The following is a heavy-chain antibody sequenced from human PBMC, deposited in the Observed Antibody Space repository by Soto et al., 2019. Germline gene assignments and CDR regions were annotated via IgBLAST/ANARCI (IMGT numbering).Heavy chain of an antibody. J-gene: IGHJ5*02. CDR3: ARDSGSYHRGWLDP. D-gene: IGHD1-26*01. CDR1: GFIFSNSG. CDR2: IWYDGSNK. Sequence: QVQLVESGGGVVQPGRSLRLSCAASGFIFSNSGMHWVRQAPGKGLEWVAVIWYDGSNKYYADSVKGRFTISRDNPKNTLYLQMNSLRAEDTAVYFCARDSGSYHRGWLDPWGQGTLVTVSS. V-gene: IGHV3-33*01.